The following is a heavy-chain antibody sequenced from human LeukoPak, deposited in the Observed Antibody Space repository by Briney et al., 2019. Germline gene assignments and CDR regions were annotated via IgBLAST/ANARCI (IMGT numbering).Heavy chain of an antibody. D-gene: IGHD2-2*01. Sequence: PSETLSLTCTVSGGSISSSSYYWGWIRQPPGKGLEWIGSIYYSGSTYYNPSLKSRVTISVDTSKNQFSLRLSSVTAADTAVYYCARSRIVVVPAAKDNWFDPWGQGTLVTVSS. V-gene: IGHV4-39*01. J-gene: IGHJ5*02. CDR1: GGSISSSSYY. CDR3: ARSRIVVVPAAKDNWFDP. CDR2: IYYSGST.